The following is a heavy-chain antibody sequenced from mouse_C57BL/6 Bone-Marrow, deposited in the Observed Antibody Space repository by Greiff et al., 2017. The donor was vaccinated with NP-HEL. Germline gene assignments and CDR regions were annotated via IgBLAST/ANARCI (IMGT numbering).Heavy chain of an antibody. J-gene: IGHJ4*01. CDR2: IYPVSGET. V-gene: IGHV1-11*01. CDR3: GRSGRWLLGAMDY. D-gene: IGHD2-3*01. CDR1: GYTFTDHI. Sequence: VQLQQSGAELASPGASVTLSCKASGYTFTDHIMNWVKKRPGQGLEWIGRIYPVSGETNYNQKFMGKATFSVDRSSSTVYMVLNSLTSEDPAVYYCGRSGRWLLGAMDYWGQGTSVTVSS.